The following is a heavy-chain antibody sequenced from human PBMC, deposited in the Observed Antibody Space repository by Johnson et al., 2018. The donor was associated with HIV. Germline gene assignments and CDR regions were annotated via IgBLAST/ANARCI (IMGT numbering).Heavy chain of an antibody. CDR3: ARSGDYGAFDI. Sequence: VQLVESGGGLVRPGGSLRLSCAASGFTFSSYWMTWVRQAPGKGLEWVANIKQDGSERYYVDSLKGRFTISRDNAKNSLYLQMNSLRAEDTAVYYCARSGDYGAFDIWGQGTMVTVSS. V-gene: IGHV3-7*03. CDR2: IKQDGSER. D-gene: IGHD2-21*02. J-gene: IGHJ3*02. CDR1: GFTFSSYW.